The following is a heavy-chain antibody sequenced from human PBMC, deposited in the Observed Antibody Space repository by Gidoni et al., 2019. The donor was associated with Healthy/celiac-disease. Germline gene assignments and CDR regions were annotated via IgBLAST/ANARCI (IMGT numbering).Heavy chain of an antibody. CDR2: IYTRGST. V-gene: IGHV4-4*07. D-gene: IGHD2-21*01. CDR3: ARTYCGGDCPLFDY. J-gene: IGHJ4*02. Sequence: QAQRQEPGPGLVKSSETLSLTGTVHGGPFSSYYWSWIRQPAGKGLEWIGRIYTRGSTNYKPSLKSRVTMSVDTSKNQFSLKLSSVTAADTAVYYCARTYCGGDCPLFDYWGQGTLVTVSS. CDR1: GGPFSSYY.